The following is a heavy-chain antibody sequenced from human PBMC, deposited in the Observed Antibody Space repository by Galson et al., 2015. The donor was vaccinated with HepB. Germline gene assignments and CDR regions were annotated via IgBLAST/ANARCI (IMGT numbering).Heavy chain of an antibody. CDR2: IKQDGSEK. V-gene: IGHV3-7*03. Sequence: SLRLSCAASGFPFSRYWMSWARQAPGKGLEWVANIKQDGSEKHHVDSVKDRFTISRDNAKNSLYLHVSNLRVEDTAVYYCARRISLVRGIIKKPDYYYGMDVWGQGTTVTVAS. D-gene: IGHD3-10*01. J-gene: IGHJ6*02. CDR1: GFPFSRYW. CDR3: ARRISLVRGIIKKPDYYYGMDV.